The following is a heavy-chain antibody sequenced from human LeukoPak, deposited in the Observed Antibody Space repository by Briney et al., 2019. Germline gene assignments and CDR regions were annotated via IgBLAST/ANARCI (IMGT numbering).Heavy chain of an antibody. J-gene: IGHJ6*03. Sequence: GASVKVSCKVSGYTLTELSMHWVRQAPGKGLEWMGGFDPEDGETIYAQKFQGRVTMTEDTSTDTAYMELSSLRSEDTAVYYCARGIAAAGPHDYYYYYMDVWGKGTTVTVSS. CDR2: FDPEDGET. CDR1: GYTLTELS. D-gene: IGHD6-13*01. V-gene: IGHV1-24*01. CDR3: ARGIAAAGPHDYYYYYMDV.